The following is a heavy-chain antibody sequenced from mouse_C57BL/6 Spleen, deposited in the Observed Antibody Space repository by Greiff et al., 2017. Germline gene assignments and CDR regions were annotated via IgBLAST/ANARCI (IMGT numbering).Heavy chain of an antibody. J-gene: IGHJ4*01. CDR2: IWSGGST. Sequence: QVQLQQSGPGLVQPSQSLSITCTVSGFSLTSYGVHWVRQSPGKGLEWLGVIWSGGSTDYNAAFISRLSISKDNSKSQVFFKMNSLQADDTAIYYCARIDLLWPYAMDYWGQGTSVTVSS. V-gene: IGHV2-2*01. D-gene: IGHD2-1*01. CDR1: GFSLTSYG. CDR3: ARIDLLWPYAMDY.